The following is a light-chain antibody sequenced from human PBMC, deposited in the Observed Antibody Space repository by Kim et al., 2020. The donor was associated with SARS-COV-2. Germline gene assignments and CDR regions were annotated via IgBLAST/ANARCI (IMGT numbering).Light chain of an antibody. CDR2: DAS. J-gene: IGKJ5*01. V-gene: IGKV1-33*01. CDR1: QDISNY. Sequence: DIQMTQSPSSLSASVGDRVTITCQASQDISNYLNWYQQKPGKAPKLLIYDASNLETGVPSRFSGSGSGTEFTFTISSLQPEDIATYDCLQHDNFPLTFGQGTRLEIK. CDR3: LQHDNFPLT.